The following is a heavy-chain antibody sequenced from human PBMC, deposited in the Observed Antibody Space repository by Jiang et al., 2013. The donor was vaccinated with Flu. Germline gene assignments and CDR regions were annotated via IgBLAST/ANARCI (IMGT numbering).Heavy chain of an antibody. J-gene: IGHJ4*02. CDR1: GFTFSNAW. Sequence: AASGFTFSNAWMSWVRQAPGKGLEWVGRIKSKTDGGTTDYAAPVKGRFTISRDDSKNTLYLQMNSLKTEDTAVYYCTTKAGGYSYGYSSYWGQGTLVTVSS. D-gene: IGHD5-18*01. CDR2: IKSKTDGGTT. CDR3: TTKAGGYSYGYSSY. V-gene: IGHV3-15*01.